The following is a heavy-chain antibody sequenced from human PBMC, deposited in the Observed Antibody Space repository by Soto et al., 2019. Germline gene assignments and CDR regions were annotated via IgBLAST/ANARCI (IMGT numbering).Heavy chain of an antibody. CDR2: ISGSGLAT. J-gene: IGHJ6*02. CDR1: GFTFKKYA. V-gene: IGHV3-23*01. Sequence: GGSLRLSCAASGFTFKKYAMTWVRQVPGKGLEWVSTISGSGLATYYADSVKGRFTISRDNSKNTLYLQMNSLRAEDTAVYYCARDYYRFNSGYGFSMDVWGQGTTVTVSS. CDR3: ARDYYRFNSGYGFSMDV. D-gene: IGHD5-12*01.